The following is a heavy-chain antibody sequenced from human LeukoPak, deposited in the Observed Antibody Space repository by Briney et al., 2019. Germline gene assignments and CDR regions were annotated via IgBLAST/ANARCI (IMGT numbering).Heavy chain of an antibody. CDR2: NYYSGTT. D-gene: IGHD3-22*01. J-gene: IGHJ3*02. CDR3: ARLLDNDSSGDPDTFDM. V-gene: IGHV4-59*11. CDR1: AGSMRSHY. Sequence: SETLSLTCTVSAGSMRSHYWSWIRQPPGKGLEWMGFNYYSGTTRYKPSLQSRVTISADTSKNQFSLKLTSVTAADTAVYYCARLLDNDSSGDPDTFDMWGQGTMVTVSS.